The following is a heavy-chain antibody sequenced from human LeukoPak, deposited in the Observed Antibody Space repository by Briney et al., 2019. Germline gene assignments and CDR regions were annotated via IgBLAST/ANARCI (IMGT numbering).Heavy chain of an antibody. CDR1: GYTFTGYY. Sequence: GASVKVSCKASGYTFTGYYMHWVRQAPGQGLEWMGWINPNSGGTNYAQKFQGRVTMTRDTSISTAYMELRRLRSDDTAVYYCARRRSSWYSDAFDIWGQGTMVTVSS. J-gene: IGHJ3*02. D-gene: IGHD6-13*01. CDR2: INPNSGGT. V-gene: IGHV1-2*02. CDR3: ARRRSSWYSDAFDI.